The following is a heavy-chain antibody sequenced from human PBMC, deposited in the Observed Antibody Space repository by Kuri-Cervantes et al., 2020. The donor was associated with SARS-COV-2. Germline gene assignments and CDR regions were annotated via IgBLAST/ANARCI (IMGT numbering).Heavy chain of an antibody. D-gene: IGHD3-16*02. CDR2: ISGWTAST. Sequence: GESLKISCAASGFTFSSYAMTWVRQAPGKGLEWVSAISGWTASTYYADSVKGRFTISRDNSKNTLYLHMDNLRTEDTAVYYCAKGSTFDPLEERIVITFGGVIAPCYFDSWGQGTLVTVSS. CDR1: GFTFSSYA. V-gene: IGHV3-23*01. CDR3: AKGSTFDPLEERIVITFGGVIAPCYFDS. J-gene: IGHJ4*02.